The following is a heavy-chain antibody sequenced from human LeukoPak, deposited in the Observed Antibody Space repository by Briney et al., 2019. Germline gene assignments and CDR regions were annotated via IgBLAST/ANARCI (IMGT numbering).Heavy chain of an antibody. V-gene: IGHV3-48*03. D-gene: IGHD3-22*01. J-gene: IGHJ4*02. CDR3: ARDLGPYYYETSGHSY. CDR1: GFTFSSFE. Sequence: GGSLRLSCAASGFTFSSFEMNWVRQAPGKGLEWVSYISRGGQTIFYADSVKGRFTISRDNAKNSLYLQMDSLRAEDTAFYYCARDLGPYYYETSGHSYWGQGTLVTVSS. CDR2: ISRGGQTI.